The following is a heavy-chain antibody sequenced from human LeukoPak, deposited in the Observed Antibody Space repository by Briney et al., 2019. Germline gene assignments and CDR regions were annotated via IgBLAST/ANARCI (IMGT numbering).Heavy chain of an antibody. J-gene: IGHJ4*02. D-gene: IGHD5-24*01. V-gene: IGHV4-59*01. CDR2: RYSSGSA. Sequence: SETLSLTCTVSGGSISSYYWTWIRQSPGMRLEWIGYRYSSGSANYNPSLGSRVTISIDASKNQISLRLSSVTAADTAVYYCARRGGIGYNFYWGRGTLVTVSS. CDR1: GGSISSYY. CDR3: ARRGGIGYNFY.